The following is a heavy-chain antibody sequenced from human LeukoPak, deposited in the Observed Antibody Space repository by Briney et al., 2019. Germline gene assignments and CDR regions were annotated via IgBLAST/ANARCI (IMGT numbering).Heavy chain of an antibody. V-gene: IGHV1-18*01. CDR1: GYTFTSYG. Sequence: ASVKVSCKASGYTFTSYGISWVRQAPGQGLEWMGWISAYNGNTNYAQKLQGRVTMTTDTSASTAYMELRSLRSDDTAVYYCARAHGDSPTNWFDPWGQGTLVTVSS. CDR3: ARAHGDSPTNWFDP. CDR2: ISAYNGNT. J-gene: IGHJ5*02. D-gene: IGHD4-17*01.